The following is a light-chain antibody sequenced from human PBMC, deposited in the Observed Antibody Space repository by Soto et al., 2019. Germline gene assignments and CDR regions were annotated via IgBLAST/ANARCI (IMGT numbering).Light chain of an antibody. V-gene: IGKV3-11*01. J-gene: IGKJ1*01. Sequence: EVVLTQSPANLSLSPGERSTLSCRASQSVSSYLTWYQHKPGQAPRLLIYDASNRATGIPARFSGSGSGTDFSLTISSLEPEDFAVYYCHQRSSWPETFGQGTKVEIK. CDR1: QSVSSY. CDR3: HQRSSWPET. CDR2: DAS.